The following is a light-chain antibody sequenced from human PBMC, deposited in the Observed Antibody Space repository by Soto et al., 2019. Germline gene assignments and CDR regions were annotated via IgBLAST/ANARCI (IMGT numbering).Light chain of an antibody. CDR1: ISDVGGYNS. Sequence: QSARSQPSSVPGSPGQSITISCTGTISDVGGYNSVSWYQQHPGKAPKLVIYEVTNRPSGISNRFSGSKSGNTASLTISGLQAEDEADYYCSSYTSSSTRVFGTGTKVTVL. CDR3: SSYTSSSTRV. J-gene: IGLJ1*01. V-gene: IGLV2-14*01. CDR2: EVT.